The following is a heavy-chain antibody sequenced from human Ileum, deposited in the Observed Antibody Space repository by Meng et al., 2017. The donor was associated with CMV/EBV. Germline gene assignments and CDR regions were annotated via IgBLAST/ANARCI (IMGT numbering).Heavy chain of an antibody. CDR2: INPNSGGT. Sequence: CKASGYTFTGYYMHWVRQAPGQGLEWMGWINPNSGGTNYAQKFQGRVTMTRDTSISTAYMELSRLRSDDTAVYYCARERRASSGFDPWGQGTLVTVSS. CDR3: ARERRASSGFDP. J-gene: IGHJ5*02. V-gene: IGHV1-2*02. CDR1: GYTFTGYY.